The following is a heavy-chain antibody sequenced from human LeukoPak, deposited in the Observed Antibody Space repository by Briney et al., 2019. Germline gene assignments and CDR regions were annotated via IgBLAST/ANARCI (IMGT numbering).Heavy chain of an antibody. V-gene: IGHV4-34*01. Sequence: TSETLSLTCAVYGGSFSGYYWSWIRQPPGKGLEWIGEINHSGSTNYNPSLKSRVTMSVDTSKNQFSLKLSSVTAADTAVYYCAAGAFNFDYWGQGTLVTVSS. CDR3: AAGAFNFDY. J-gene: IGHJ4*02. CDR2: INHSGST. D-gene: IGHD3-10*01. CDR1: GGSFSGYY.